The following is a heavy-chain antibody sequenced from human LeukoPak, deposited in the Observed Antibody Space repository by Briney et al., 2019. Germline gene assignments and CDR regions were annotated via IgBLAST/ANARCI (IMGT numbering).Heavy chain of an antibody. Sequence: GRSLRLSCAASGFTFSSSAMHWVRQAPGKGLEWVAVISYDGSNKYYADSVKGRFTVSRDNSKNTLYLQMNSLRAEDTAVYYCATDWCSSTSCYFYFMDVWGKGTTVTVSS. D-gene: IGHD2-2*01. V-gene: IGHV3-30-3*01. CDR3: ATDWCSSTSCYFYFMDV. CDR2: ISYDGSNK. J-gene: IGHJ6*03. CDR1: GFTFSSSA.